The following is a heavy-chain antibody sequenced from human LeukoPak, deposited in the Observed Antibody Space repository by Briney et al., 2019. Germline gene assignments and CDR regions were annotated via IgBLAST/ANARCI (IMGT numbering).Heavy chain of an antibody. V-gene: IGHV3-23*01. CDR3: AKDDSMTLDHFDY. CDR1: GFTFDDSA. D-gene: IGHD4-11*01. J-gene: IGHJ4*02. Sequence: GGSLRLSCAASGFTFDDSAMHWVRQAPGKGLEWVSGINYSGGHKYYADSVKGRFTISRDSSKNTLSLQMNSLTTEDTAVYYCAKDDSMTLDHFDYWGQGALVTVSS. CDR2: INYSGGHK.